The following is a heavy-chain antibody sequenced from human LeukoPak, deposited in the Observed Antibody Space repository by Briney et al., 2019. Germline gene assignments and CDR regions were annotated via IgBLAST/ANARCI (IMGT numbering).Heavy chain of an antibody. D-gene: IGHD3-10*01. Sequence: GGSLRLSCEVSGFTFSSYAMNWVRQAPGKGLEWVSSIDDSAFRSYYADSVKGRFTISRDFSKDTLYLQMDSLTAGDTAVYYCAAGGARWFDPWGQGTLVTVSS. CDR3: AAGGARWFDP. V-gene: IGHV3-23*01. J-gene: IGHJ5*02. CDR2: IDDSAFRS. CDR1: GFTFSSYA.